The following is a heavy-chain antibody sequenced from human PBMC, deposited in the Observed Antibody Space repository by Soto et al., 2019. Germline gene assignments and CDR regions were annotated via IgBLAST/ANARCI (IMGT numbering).Heavy chain of an antibody. CDR2: FYYSQST. CDR3: ERRSTVNYEY. V-gene: IGHV4-39*01. CDR1: GGSITSNSYY. J-gene: IGHJ4*02. D-gene: IGHD4-17*01. Sequence: SETLSLTCTVSGGSITSNSYYWGWIRQPPGKGLEWIGSFYYSQSTYFNPSLKSRVTISLDTSKNQFSLKLSAVTAADTAVYYCERRSTVNYEYWGQGILVTVSS.